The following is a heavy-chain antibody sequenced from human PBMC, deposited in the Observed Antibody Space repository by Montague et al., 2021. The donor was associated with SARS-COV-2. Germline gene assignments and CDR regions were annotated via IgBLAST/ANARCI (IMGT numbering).Heavy chain of an antibody. J-gene: IGHJ6*02. Sequence: SLRLSCAASGFIFSSYEMNWVRQAPGKGLEWISYISSSGGGSTKHYTGSVKGRFTISRDNAKNSLYLQMNSPRVEDTAIYYCARDRDWDDWCGMDVWGQGTTVTVSS. CDR2: ISSSGGGSTK. V-gene: IGHV3-48*03. CDR3: ARDRDWDDWCGMDV. D-gene: IGHD2-21*01. CDR1: GFIFSSYE.